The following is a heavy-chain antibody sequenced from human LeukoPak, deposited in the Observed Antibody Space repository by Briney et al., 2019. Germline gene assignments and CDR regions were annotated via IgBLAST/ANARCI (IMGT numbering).Heavy chain of an antibody. CDR3: ARAREDYPDY. CDR2: ISGSGGST. D-gene: IGHD4-11*01. V-gene: IGHV3-23*01. Sequence: GGSLRLSCAASGFTFSSYAMSWVRQAPGKGLEWVSGISGSGGSTYYADSVKGRFTISRDNAKNSLYLQMNSLRAEDTAVYYCARAREDYPDYWGQGTLVTVSS. CDR1: GFTFSSYA. J-gene: IGHJ4*02.